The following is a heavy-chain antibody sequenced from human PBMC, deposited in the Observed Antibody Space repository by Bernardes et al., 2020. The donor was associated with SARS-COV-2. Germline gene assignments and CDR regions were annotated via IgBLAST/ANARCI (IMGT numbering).Heavy chain of an antibody. Sequence: SLRLSCAASGFTFSSYAMHWVRQAPGKGLEWVAVISYDGSNKYYADSVKGRFTIPRDNSKNTLYLQMNSLRAEDTAVYYCARWGVSAAAGHYYYYYGMDVWGQGTTVTVSS. CDR2: ISYDGSNK. V-gene: IGHV3-30-3*01. D-gene: IGHD6-13*01. CDR1: GFTFSSYA. J-gene: IGHJ6*02. CDR3: ARWGVSAAAGHYYYYYGMDV.